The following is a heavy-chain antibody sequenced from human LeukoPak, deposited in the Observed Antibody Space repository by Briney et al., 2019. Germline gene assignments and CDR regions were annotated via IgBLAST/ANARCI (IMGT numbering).Heavy chain of an antibody. CDR3: AREVLSMVRGVIPKEAWGWFDP. V-gene: IGHV4-59*12. D-gene: IGHD3-10*01. Sequence: SETLSLTCTVSGGSISSYYWRWIRQPPGKALEWIGYIYFSGSNNYNPSLKSRVTISVDTSKSQFSLKLRSVTAADTAEYYCAREVLSMVRGVIPKEAWGWFDPWGQGTLVTVSS. J-gene: IGHJ5*02. CDR2: IYFSGSN. CDR1: GGSISSYY.